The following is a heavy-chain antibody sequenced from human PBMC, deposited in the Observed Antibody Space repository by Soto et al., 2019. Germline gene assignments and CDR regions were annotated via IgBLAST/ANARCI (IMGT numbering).Heavy chain of an antibody. Sequence: SVKGPCKASGGTFNTYTFSWVRRAPGQGLEWMGSIIPIFGTANYAPRFQGRLSITADQSATTTYMELTSLTSEDTAFYYCGRIPRYSFPTSDPLDNWGQGTLVTVSS. J-gene: IGHJ4*02. CDR1: GGTFNTYT. V-gene: IGHV1-69*13. CDR3: GRIPRYSFPTSDPLDN. D-gene: IGHD5-18*01. CDR2: IIPIFGTA.